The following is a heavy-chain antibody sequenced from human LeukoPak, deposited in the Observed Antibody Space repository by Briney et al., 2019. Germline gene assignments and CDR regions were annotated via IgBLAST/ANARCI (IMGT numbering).Heavy chain of an antibody. CDR1: GFTFSSYA. CDR2: ISYDGSNK. CDR3: ARTYSSGWYSDYGMDV. V-gene: IGHV3-30*04. D-gene: IGHD6-19*01. J-gene: IGHJ6*04. Sequence: PGGSLRLSCAAPGFTFSSYAMHWVRQAPGKGLEWVAVISYDGSNKYYADSVRGRFTISRDNSKNTLYLQMSSLRAEDTAVYYCARTYSSGWYSDYGMDVWGKGTTVTVSS.